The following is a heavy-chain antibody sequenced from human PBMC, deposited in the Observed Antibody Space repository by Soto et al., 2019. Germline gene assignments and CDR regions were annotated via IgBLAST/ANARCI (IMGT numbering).Heavy chain of an antibody. J-gene: IGHJ4*02. CDR3: RVRAVIGTTLSFFDY. CDR2: ISGSGDYT. V-gene: IGHV3-23*01. CDR1: GSTFSNYG. Sequence: GGSLRLSCAASGSTFSNYGMSWVRQAPGKGLEWVAIISGSGDYTYYADSVKGRFTISRGNSKNTLYLQMNSLRAEDTAVYYCRVRAVIGTTLSFFDYWGQGTLVTVSS. D-gene: IGHD1-1*01.